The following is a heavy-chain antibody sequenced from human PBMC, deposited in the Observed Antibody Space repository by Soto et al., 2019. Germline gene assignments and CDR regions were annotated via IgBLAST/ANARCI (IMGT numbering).Heavy chain of an antibody. CDR1: GGSISSGDYY. V-gene: IGHV4-30-4*01. CDR3: ARCRDGYNLNFDY. CDR2: IYYSGST. D-gene: IGHD5-12*01. Sequence: SETLSLTRTVSGGSISSGDYYWSWIRQPPGKGLEWIGYIYYSGSTYYNPSLKSRVTISVDTSKNQFSLKLSSVTAADTAVYYCARCRDGYNLNFDYWGQGTLVTVSS. J-gene: IGHJ4*02.